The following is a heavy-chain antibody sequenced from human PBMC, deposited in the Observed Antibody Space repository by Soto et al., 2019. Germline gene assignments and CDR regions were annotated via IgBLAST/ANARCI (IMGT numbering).Heavy chain of an antibody. CDR3: ARGSGSYPYVMDV. D-gene: IGHD3-10*01. CDR1: GGSISSYY. Sequence: SETLSLTCTVSGGSISSYYWSWIRQPPGKGLEWIGYIYYSGSTNYNPSLKSRVTISIDTSKNHFSLKLSSVTAADTAVYYCARGSGSYPYVMDVWGQGTTVTVS. J-gene: IGHJ6*02. CDR2: IYYSGST. V-gene: IGHV4-59*01.